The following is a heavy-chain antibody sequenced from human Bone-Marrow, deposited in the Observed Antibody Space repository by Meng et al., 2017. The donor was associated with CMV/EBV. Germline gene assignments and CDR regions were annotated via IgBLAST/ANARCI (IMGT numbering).Heavy chain of an antibody. V-gene: IGHV1-2*02. J-gene: IGHJ6*02. CDR3: ARGMVRGQGAYGMDV. CDR1: GYTFTGYY. Sequence: VKVSCKASGYTFTGYYMHWVRQAPGQGLEWMGWINPNSGGTNYAQKFQGRVTITTDESTSTAYMELSSLRSEDTAVYYCARGMVRGQGAYGMDVWGQGTTVTVSS. D-gene: IGHD3-10*01. CDR2: INPNSGGT.